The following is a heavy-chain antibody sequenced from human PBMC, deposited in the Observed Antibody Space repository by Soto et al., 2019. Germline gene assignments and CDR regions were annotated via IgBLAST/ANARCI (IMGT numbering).Heavy chain of an antibody. Sequence: PGGSQRLSCAASGFIFSDYSMNWMRQAPGKGLEWVASISSDDNYIYYRDSVEGRFTISRDNAKNSLYLQMTSLGADDTAVYYCASGRNCKGATCYGGGDYWGQGTLVTVSS. D-gene: IGHD2-15*01. CDR2: ISSDDNYI. J-gene: IGHJ4*02. CDR3: ASGRNCKGATCYGGGDY. V-gene: IGHV3-21*06. CDR1: GFIFSDYS.